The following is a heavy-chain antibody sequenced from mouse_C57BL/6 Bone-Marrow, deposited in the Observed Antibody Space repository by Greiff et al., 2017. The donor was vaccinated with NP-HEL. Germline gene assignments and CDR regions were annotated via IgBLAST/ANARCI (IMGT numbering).Heavy chain of an antibody. V-gene: IGHV5-6*01. CDR3: ANQCITTVVATSGYAMDY. CDR1: GFTFSSYG. J-gene: IGHJ4*01. D-gene: IGHD1-1*01. Sequence: EVKVVESGGDLVKPGGSLKLSCAASGFTFSSYGMSWVRQTPDKRLEWVATISSGGSYTYYPDSVKGRFTISRDNANNTQYLQMSSLKSEDTAMYYCANQCITTVVATSGYAMDYWGQGTSVTVSS. CDR2: ISSGGSYT.